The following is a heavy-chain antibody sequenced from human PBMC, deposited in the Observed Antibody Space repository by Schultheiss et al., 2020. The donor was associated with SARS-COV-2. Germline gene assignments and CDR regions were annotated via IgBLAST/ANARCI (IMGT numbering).Heavy chain of an antibody. D-gene: IGHD3-3*01. CDR3: ARDYHGGYYTGLYYYMDV. V-gene: IGHV3-33*08. Sequence: GGSLRLSCAASGFTFSSYGMHWVRQAPGKGLEWVAVIWYDGSNKYYADSVKGRFTISRDNSKNTLYLQMNSLRAEDTAVYYCARDYHGGYYTGLYYYMDVWGKGTTVTVSS. CDR2: IWYDGSNK. CDR1: GFTFSSYG. J-gene: IGHJ6*03.